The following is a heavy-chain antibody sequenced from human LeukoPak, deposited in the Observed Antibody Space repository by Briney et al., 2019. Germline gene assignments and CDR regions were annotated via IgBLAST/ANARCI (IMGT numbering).Heavy chain of an antibody. CDR2: VYPGDSDT. V-gene: IGHV5-51*01. CDR1: GYTFTNYW. Sequence: GESLKISCKGSGYTFTNYWIHWVRQMPGKGLEWMGNVYPGDSDTRYSPSFQGQVAISADKSITTTYLQWNSLKASDTAIYYCARQLDYGGFGAFGIWGQGTMVTVSS. J-gene: IGHJ3*02. D-gene: IGHD4-23*01. CDR3: ARQLDYGGFGAFGI.